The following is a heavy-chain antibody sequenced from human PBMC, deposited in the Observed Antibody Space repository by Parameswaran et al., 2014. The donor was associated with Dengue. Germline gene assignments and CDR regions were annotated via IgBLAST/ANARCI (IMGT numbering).Heavy chain of an antibody. D-gene: IGHD5-18*01. CDR2: IYYSGST. V-gene: IGHV4-39*07. J-gene: IGHJ4*02. CDR3: ARGSRGYSYGLYY. Sequence: VRQMPGKGLEWIGTIYYSGSTYYNPSLKSRVTISVDTSKNQFSLKLSSVTAADTAMYYCARGSRGYSYGLYYWGQGTLVTVSS.